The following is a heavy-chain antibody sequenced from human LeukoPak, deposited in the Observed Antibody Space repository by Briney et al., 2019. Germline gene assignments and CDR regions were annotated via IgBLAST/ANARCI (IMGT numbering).Heavy chain of an antibody. CDR2: IYHRGST. Sequence: SETLPLTCTVSGYSISNGYYWGWIRQPPGKGLEWVGSIYHRGSTYYNPSLTSRVTISVDTSKNQFSLKLSSVTAADTAVYYCARLVVPTEIDYWGQGTLVTVSS. CDR3: ARLVVPTEIDY. CDR1: GYSISNGYY. J-gene: IGHJ4*02. V-gene: IGHV4-38-2*02. D-gene: IGHD2-2*01.